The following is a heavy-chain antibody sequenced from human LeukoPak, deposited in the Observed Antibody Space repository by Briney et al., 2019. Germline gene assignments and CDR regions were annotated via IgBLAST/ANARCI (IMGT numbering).Heavy chain of an antibody. Sequence: PGGSLRLSCAASGFTFSSYAMSWVRQAPGKRLEWVSAISGSGGNTYYPDSVKGRFTISRDNSKNTLYLQMNSLRAEDTAVYYCAKGYLKVGSDYWGQGTLVTVSS. CDR1: GFTFSSYA. D-gene: IGHD1-26*01. J-gene: IGHJ4*02. V-gene: IGHV3-23*01. CDR2: ISGSGGNT. CDR3: AKGYLKVGSDY.